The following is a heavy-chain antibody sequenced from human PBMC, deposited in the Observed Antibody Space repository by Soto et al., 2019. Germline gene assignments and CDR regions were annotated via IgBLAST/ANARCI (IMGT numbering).Heavy chain of an antibody. J-gene: IGHJ4*02. CDR2: IYYSGST. V-gene: IGHV4-39*01. CDR3: ARLAMVRGVGDY. Sequence: SETLSLTCTVSGGSISSSSYYWGWIRQPPGKGLEWIGSIYYSGSTYYNPSLKSRVTISVDTSKNQFSLKLSSVTAADTAVYYCARLAMVRGVGDYWGQGTLVTVSS. D-gene: IGHD3-10*01. CDR1: GGSISSSSYY.